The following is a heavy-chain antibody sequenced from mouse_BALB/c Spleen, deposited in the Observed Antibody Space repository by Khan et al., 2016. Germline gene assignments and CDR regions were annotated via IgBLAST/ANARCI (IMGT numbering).Heavy chain of an antibody. J-gene: IGHJ2*01. CDR3: GRKYCGSSFFDY. CDR2: INFSGST. CDR1: GCSFTSCYA. D-gene: IGHD1-1*01. Sequence: EVQLVESGPGLVKPSQSLSLTCTVTGCSFTSCYAWNWIRQFPGNNLEWMCYINFSGSTTYTPPLKSQISITRDTSKNQLFLQMKTVTTEDTATLYCGRKYCGSSFFDYWGQGTTLTVSA. V-gene: IGHV3-2*02.